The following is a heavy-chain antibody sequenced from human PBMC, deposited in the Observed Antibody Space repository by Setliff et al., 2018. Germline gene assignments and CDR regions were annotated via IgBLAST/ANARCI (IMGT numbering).Heavy chain of an antibody. D-gene: IGHD4-17*01. V-gene: IGHV4-38-2*02. J-gene: IGHJ4*02. CDR1: GYSISSGYI. CDR2: IGHTGSI. CDR3: ARFYGDYVYY. Sequence: SETLSLTCTVSGYSISSGYIWGWIRQPPGKGLEWVGNIGHTGSINYNPSLKSRLTISRDTSKNQVSLKLNSVTATDTAVYYCARFYGDYVYYWGQGTLVTVSS.